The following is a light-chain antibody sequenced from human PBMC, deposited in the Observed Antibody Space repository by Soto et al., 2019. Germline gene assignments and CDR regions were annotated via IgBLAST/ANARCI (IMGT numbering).Light chain of an antibody. CDR2: DAS. CDR1: QSVASH. V-gene: IGKV3-11*01. Sequence: EIVLTQSPSTLSLSPGESAALSCRASQSVASHSAWYQQKPGQPPRLLIYDASNRAAGVPARFSGSGSGTDFTLTISSLQSEDFAVYYCQQYDIWPPTFGQGTKVDI. J-gene: IGKJ1*01. CDR3: QQYDIWPPT.